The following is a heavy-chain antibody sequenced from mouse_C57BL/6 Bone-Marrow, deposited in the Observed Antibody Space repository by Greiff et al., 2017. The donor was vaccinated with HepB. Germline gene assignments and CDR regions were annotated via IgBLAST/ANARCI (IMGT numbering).Heavy chain of an antibody. CDR2: IDPSDSYT. CDR3: AREGADGFPY. Sequence: VQLQQPGAELVRPGTSVKLSCKASGYTFTSYWMHWVKQRPGQGLEWIGVIDPSDSYTNYNQKFKGKATLTVDTSSSTAYMQLSSLTSEDSAVYYCAREGADGFPYWGQGTTLTVSS. J-gene: IGHJ2*01. D-gene: IGHD2-3*01. CDR1: GYTFTSYW. V-gene: IGHV1-59*01.